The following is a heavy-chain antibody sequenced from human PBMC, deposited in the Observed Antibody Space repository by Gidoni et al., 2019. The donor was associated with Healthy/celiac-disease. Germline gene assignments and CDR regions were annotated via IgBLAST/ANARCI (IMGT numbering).Heavy chain of an antibody. CDR2: IYYSGST. CDR1: GGSISSYY. V-gene: IGHV4-59*01. J-gene: IGHJ4*02. CDR3: ARRLTKFRGVAYFDY. Sequence: QVQLQESGPGLVKPSETLSLTCTVSGGSISSYYWSWIRQPPGKGLEWIGYIYYSGSTNYNPSLKSRVTISVDTSKNQFSLKLSSVTAADTAVYYCARRLTKFRGVAYFDYWGQGTLVTVSS. D-gene: IGHD3-10*01.